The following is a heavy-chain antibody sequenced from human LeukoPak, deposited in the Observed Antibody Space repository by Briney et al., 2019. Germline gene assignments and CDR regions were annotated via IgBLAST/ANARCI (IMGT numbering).Heavy chain of an antibody. D-gene: IGHD3-3*01. Sequence: SETLSLTCTVSGGSISSYYWSWIRQPPGKGLEWIGYIYYSGSTNYNPSLKSRVTISVDTSKNQFSLKLSSVTAADTAVYYCAREQKGIFGVVTDFFDYWGQGTLVTVSS. CDR3: AREQKGIFGVVTDFFDY. CDR1: GGSISSYY. J-gene: IGHJ4*02. CDR2: IYYSGST. V-gene: IGHV4-59*01.